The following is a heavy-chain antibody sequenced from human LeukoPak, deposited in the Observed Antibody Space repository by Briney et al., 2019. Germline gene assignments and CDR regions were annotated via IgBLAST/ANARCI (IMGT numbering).Heavy chain of an antibody. Sequence: RSGESLKISCKGSGYSFNSYWIGWVRQMPGKGLEWMGIIYPGDSDTRYSPSFQGQVTISADKSISTAYLQWSSLKASDTAMYYCARQIGVAARGYFDYWGQGTLVTVSS. CDR2: IYPGDSDT. CDR3: ARQIGVAARGYFDY. J-gene: IGHJ4*02. CDR1: GYSFNSYW. D-gene: IGHD6-19*01. V-gene: IGHV5-51*01.